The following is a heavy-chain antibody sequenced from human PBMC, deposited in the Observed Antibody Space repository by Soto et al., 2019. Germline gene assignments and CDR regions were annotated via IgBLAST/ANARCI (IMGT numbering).Heavy chain of an antibody. J-gene: IGHJ4*02. V-gene: IGHV1-18*01. CDR3: AKHYYDSSGYTYFDY. D-gene: IGHD3-22*01. CDR2: ISAYNGNT. Sequence: ASVKVSCKASGYTFTSYGISWVRQAPGQGLEWMGWISAYNGNTNYAQKLQGRVTMTTDTSTSTAYMELRNLRSDDTAVYYCAKHYYDSSGYTYFDYRGQGTLVTVS. CDR1: GYTFTSYG.